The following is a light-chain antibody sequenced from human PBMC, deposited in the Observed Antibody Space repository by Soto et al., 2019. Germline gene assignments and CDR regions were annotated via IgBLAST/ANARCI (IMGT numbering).Light chain of an antibody. CDR2: DNN. CDR3: GTWDSSLIVV. Sequence: QSVLTQPPSVSAAPGQKVTISCSGSSSNIGNNYVSWYQQLPGTAPKLLIYDNNKRTSGIPDRFSGSKSGTSATLGITGLQTGDEADYYCGTWDSSLIVVFGGGTKLTVL. V-gene: IGLV1-51*01. J-gene: IGLJ2*01. CDR1: SSNIGNNY.